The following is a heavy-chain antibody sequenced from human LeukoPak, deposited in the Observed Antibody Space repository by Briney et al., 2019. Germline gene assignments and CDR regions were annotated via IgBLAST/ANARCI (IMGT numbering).Heavy chain of an antibody. CDR3: AKDIYGDYGGLDY. Sequence: GGSLRLSCAASGFTFSNYAMNWVRQAPGKGLEWVSTIINSGGSTYYADSVKGRFTISRDSSKNTLYLQMNGLRDEDTAVYYCAKDIYGDYGGLDYWGQGTLVTVSS. V-gene: IGHV3-23*01. CDR2: IINSGGST. D-gene: IGHD4-17*01. J-gene: IGHJ4*02. CDR1: GFTFSNYA.